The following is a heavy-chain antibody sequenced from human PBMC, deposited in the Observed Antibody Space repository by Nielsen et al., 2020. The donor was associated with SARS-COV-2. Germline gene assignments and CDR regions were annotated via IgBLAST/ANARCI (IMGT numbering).Heavy chain of an antibody. Sequence: GGSLRLSCAASGFTFSDSYMSWIRQAPGKGLEWISYISASGSYTNYGDSLKGRFTISRDNAKNSLFLQMNSLRAEDTAIYYCAKSGYCNGGICYSTEYCQDWGQGTLVTVSS. J-gene: IGHJ1*01. CDR2: ISASGSYT. CDR1: GFTFSDSY. CDR3: AKSGYCNGGICYSTEYCQD. D-gene: IGHD2-15*01. V-gene: IGHV3-11*03.